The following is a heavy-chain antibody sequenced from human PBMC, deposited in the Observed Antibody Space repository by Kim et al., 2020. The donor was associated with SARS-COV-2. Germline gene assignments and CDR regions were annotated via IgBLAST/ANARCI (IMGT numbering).Heavy chain of an antibody. CDR1: GGTFSSYA. CDR3: ARGPRGGLQQVEGIYYFDY. V-gene: IGHV1-69*13. CDR2: IIPIFGTA. Sequence: SVKVSCKASGGTFSSYAISWVRQAPGQGLEWMGGIIPIFGTANYAQKFQGRVTITADESTSTAYMELSSLRSEDTAVYYCARGPRGGLQQVEGIYYFDYWGQGTLVTVSS. J-gene: IGHJ4*02. D-gene: IGHD1-26*01.